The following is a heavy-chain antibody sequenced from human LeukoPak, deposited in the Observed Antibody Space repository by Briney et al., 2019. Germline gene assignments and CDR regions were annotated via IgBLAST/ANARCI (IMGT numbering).Heavy chain of an antibody. CDR3: AREEDYYYYMDV. CDR1: GGSISSGSYY. Sequence: SETLSLTCTVSGGSISSGSYYWSWIRQPAGKGLEWFGRIYTSGSTNYNPSLKSRVTISVDTSKNQFSLKLSSVTAADTAVYYCAREEDYYYYMDVWGKGTTVTVSS. J-gene: IGHJ6*03. CDR2: IYTSGST. V-gene: IGHV4-61*02.